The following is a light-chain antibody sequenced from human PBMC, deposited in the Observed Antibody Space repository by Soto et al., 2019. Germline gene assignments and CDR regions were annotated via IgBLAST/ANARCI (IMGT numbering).Light chain of an antibody. CDR2: AAS. J-gene: IGKJ2*01. Sequence: IQLTQSPSSLSASVGDRVTVTCRASQNINIYLNWYQQKPGKAPTLLIYAASSLQSGVPSRFSGGGSRTDFTLTISSLQTEDFATYYCKQSYRSPYTFGQGTKLEI. CDR3: KQSYRSPYT. V-gene: IGKV1-39*01. CDR1: QNINIY.